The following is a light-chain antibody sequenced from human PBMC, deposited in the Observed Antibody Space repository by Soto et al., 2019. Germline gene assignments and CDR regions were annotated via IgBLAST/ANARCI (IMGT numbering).Light chain of an antibody. V-gene: IGKV1-33*01. CDR3: QQFDTLPT. CDR2: DAS. CDR1: QDVTNY. J-gene: IGKJ5*01. Sequence: DIQMTQSPSYLSASVGDRVTITCQASQDVTNYLSWYQQKPGRAPKLLIYDASTLATGVPSRFSGSGSGTDFTFTISSLQPEDLATYYCQQFDTLPTFGKGTRLEIK.